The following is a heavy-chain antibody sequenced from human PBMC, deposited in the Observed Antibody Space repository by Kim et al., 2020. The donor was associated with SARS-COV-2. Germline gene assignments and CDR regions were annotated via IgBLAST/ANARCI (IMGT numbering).Heavy chain of an antibody. CDR2: ISGSGNST. V-gene: IGHV3-23*01. CDR1: GFTFSSYA. D-gene: IGHD2-2*02. J-gene: IGHJ3*01. CDR3: AQGPYCADSTCYTVGAF. Sequence: GGSLRLSCAASGFTFSSYAMSWVRQSPGKGLEWVSGISGSGNSTYYAVSVKGRFTISRDNSKNTLYLQMNSLRAEDTALYYCAQGPYCADSTCYTVGAF.